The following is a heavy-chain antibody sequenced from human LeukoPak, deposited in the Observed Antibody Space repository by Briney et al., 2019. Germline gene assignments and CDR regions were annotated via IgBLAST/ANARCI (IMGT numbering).Heavy chain of an antibody. J-gene: IGHJ4*02. CDR2: IKQEGSEK. CDR3: ARGGSHYDN. Sequence: GGSLRLSCAASGFTFSSNWMSWVRQAPGKGLEWVANIKQEGSEKYYVDSVKGRFSISRDNAKNSLYLQMNSLRAEDTAVYYCARGGSHYDNWGKGTLVTVSS. D-gene: IGHD2-15*01. CDR1: GFTFSSNW. V-gene: IGHV3-7*01.